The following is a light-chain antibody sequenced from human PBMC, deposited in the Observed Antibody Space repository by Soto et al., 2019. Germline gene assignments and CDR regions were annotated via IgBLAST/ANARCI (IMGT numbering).Light chain of an antibody. Sequence: LAQPASVSGSPGHSITICCTGTSSDVGGYNYVSWYQQHPGKAPKLMIYEVSNRPSGVSNRSSGSKSGNTASLTISGLQAEDEADYYCSSYTSSITYVFGTGTKVTVL. CDR3: SSYTSSITYV. V-gene: IGLV2-14*01. CDR2: EVS. CDR1: SSDVGGYNY. J-gene: IGLJ1*01.